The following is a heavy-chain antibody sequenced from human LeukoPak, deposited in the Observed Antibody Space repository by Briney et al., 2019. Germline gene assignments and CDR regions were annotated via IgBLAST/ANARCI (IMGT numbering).Heavy chain of an antibody. CDR3: ARHVGPGYSYGFDN. CDR2: ISYSGST. J-gene: IGHJ4*02. CDR1: GGSISRHY. V-gene: IGHV4-59*08. Sequence: PSETLSLTCTVSGGSISRHYWSWIRQAPGKGLEWIGYISYSGSTNYNPSLKSRVTISVDTSKNQFSLKLSSVTAADTAVFYCARHVGPGYSYGFDNWGREPWSPSPQ. D-gene: IGHD5-18*01.